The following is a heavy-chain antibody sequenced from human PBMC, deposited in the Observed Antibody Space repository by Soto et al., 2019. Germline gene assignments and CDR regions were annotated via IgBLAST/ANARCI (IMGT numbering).Heavy chain of an antibody. Sequence: PGGSLGLSCAASGFTFGQFAMTWVRQAPGKGLEWVSTITGSSGSTTYTESVNGRFTISRDNSKNSLYLQMNNLRADDTAIYYCAKADTGWFAPWGRGTLVTVSS. V-gene: IGHV3-23*01. CDR1: GFTFGQFA. CDR2: ITGSSGST. CDR3: AKADTGWFAP. D-gene: IGHD3-10*01. J-gene: IGHJ5*02.